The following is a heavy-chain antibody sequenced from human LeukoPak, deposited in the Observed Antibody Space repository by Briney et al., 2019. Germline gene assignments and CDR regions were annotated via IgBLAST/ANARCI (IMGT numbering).Heavy chain of an antibody. CDR2: TYYSGST. CDR1: GGSVSSSTYY. J-gene: IGHJ6*02. CDR3: ARQMGYCSSIRCFHYYYGMDV. Sequence: PSETLSLTCTVSGGSVSSSTYYWGWTRQPPGKGLEWLGTTYYSGSTDYNPSLKSRVTISVDTSKNQFSLRLSSVTAADTAVYYCARQMGYCSSIRCFHYYYGMDVWGQGTTVTVSS. V-gene: IGHV4-39*01. D-gene: IGHD2-2*01.